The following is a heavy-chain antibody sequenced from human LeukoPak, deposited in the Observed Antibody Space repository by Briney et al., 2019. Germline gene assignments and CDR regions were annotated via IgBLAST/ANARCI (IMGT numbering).Heavy chain of an antibody. D-gene: IGHD1-14*01. J-gene: IGHJ4*02. V-gene: IGHV4-59*08. Sequence: PSETLSLTCTVWRVFISSHLWSWTRQPPGKGLEWIGYIYDSGSANYNPSLKSRVTISVDTSKNQFSLKLSSVTAADTAVYDCASHVRRSNHRYLDYWGQGTLVTVSS. CDR1: RVFISSHL. CDR2: IYDSGSA. CDR3: ASHVRRSNHRYLDY.